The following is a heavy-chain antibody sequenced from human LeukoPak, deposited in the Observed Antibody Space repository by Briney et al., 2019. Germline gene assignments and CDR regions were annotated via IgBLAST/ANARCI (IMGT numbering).Heavy chain of an antibody. J-gene: IGHJ5*02. CDR2: ISSSSSYI. D-gene: IGHD6-19*01. V-gene: IGHV3-21*01. CDR1: GFAVSSNY. Sequence: PGRSLRLSCAASGFAVSSNYMNWVRQAPGKGLEWVSSISSSSSYIYYADSVKGRFTISRDNAKNSLYLQMNSLRAEDTAVYYCARSYSSGPQSPWGQGTLVTVSS. CDR3: ARSYSSGPQSP.